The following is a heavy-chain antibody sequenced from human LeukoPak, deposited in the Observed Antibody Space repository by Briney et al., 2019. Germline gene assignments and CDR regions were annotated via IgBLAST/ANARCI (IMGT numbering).Heavy chain of an antibody. CDR1: GGSISSYY. CDR2: IYYSGST. CDR3: ARDLYSSGWYYFDY. Sequence: SETLSLTCTVSGGSISSYYWSWIRQPPGKGLECIGYIYYSGSTNYNPSLKSRVTISVDTSKKQFSLKLSSVTAADTAVYYCARDLYSSGWYYFDYWGQGTLVTVSS. D-gene: IGHD6-19*01. V-gene: IGHV4-59*12. J-gene: IGHJ4*02.